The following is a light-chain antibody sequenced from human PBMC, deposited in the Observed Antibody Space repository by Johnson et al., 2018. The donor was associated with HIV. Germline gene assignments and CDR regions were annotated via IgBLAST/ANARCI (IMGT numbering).Light chain of an antibody. J-gene: IGLJ1*01. CDR2: ENN. CDR3: GTWDSRLNGYA. Sequence: QSLLTQSPSVSAAPGQKVTISCSGSSSNIGNSYVSWFQQLPGTAPKLLIYENNKRPSGIPARFSGSKSGTSATLGITGLQGGDEADYYCGTWDSRLNGYAFATGTKVTVL. V-gene: IGLV1-51*02. CDR1: SSNIGNSY.